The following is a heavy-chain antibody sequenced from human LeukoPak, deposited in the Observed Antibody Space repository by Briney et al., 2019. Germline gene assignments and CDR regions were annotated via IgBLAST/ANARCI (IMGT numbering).Heavy chain of an antibody. Sequence: PGGSLRLSCAASGFTFTNYWMSWVRQAPGKGLEWVANIKQDGSEKYYVDSVKGRFTISRDNAKNSLYLQMNSLRAENTAVYYCARAYRNYGDYWGQGTLVTVSS. V-gene: IGHV3-7*01. CDR3: ARAYRNYGDY. J-gene: IGHJ4*02. CDR1: GFTFTNYW. D-gene: IGHD4-11*01. CDR2: IKQDGSEK.